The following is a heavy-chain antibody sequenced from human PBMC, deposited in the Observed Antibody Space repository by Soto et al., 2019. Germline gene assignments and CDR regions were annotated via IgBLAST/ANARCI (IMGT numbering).Heavy chain of an antibody. J-gene: IGHJ6*02. CDR2: IIPICGTA. Sequence: SVKDSCKGSCGTLISYAISCVRQAPREGLEWMGGIIPICGTANDAQKFQGRVTITADESTSTAYMELSSLRSEDTAVYYCARDLHDLGYYYGMEVWGQGTTVTVSS. D-gene: IGHD3-3*01. CDR3: ARDLHDLGYYYGMEV. CDR1: CGTLISYA. V-gene: IGHV1-69*13.